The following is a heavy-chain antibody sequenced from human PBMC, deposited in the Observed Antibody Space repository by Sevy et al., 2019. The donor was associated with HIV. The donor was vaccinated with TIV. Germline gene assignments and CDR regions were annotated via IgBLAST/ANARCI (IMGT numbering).Heavy chain of an antibody. Sequence: GGSLRLSCAASGFTFSSYAMSWVRQAPGKGLEWVSAISGSGGSTYYADSVKGRFTISRDNSKNALYLQMNSLRAEDTAKYYCAKDPTAEPGGGWFDPWGQGTLVTVSS. D-gene: IGHD6-13*01. CDR3: AKDPTAEPGGGWFDP. V-gene: IGHV3-23*01. J-gene: IGHJ5*02. CDR2: ISGSGGST. CDR1: GFTFSSYA.